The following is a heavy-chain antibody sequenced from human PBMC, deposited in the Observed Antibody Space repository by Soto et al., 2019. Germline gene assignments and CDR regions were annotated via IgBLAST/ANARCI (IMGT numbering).Heavy chain of an antibody. CDR3: ARRQIPPPTRGAANARGGMDV. CDR1: GFTFNNYG. V-gene: IGHV3-33*01. Sequence: QVQLVESGGGVVQPGRSLRLSCAASGFTFNNYGMHWVRQAPGKGLEWLAVIWNDGSNSSYANSVKGRFTISRDNSKNTLYLLMSSLRAEDTAVYYCARRQIPPPTRGAANARGGMDVWGQGTTVTVSS. D-gene: IGHD6-13*01. CDR2: IWNDGSNS. J-gene: IGHJ6*02.